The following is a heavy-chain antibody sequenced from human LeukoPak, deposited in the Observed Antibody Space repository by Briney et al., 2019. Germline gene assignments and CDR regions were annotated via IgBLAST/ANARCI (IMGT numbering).Heavy chain of an antibody. CDR1: GYTFTSYG. CDR3: AGDKAGGGVVVPAASSQYGMDV. Sequence: GASVKVSCKASGYTFTSYGISWVRQAPGQGLEWMGWISAYNGNTNYAQKLQGRVTMTTDTSTSTAYMELRSLRSDDTAVYYCAGDKAGGGVVVPAASSQYGMDVWGQGTTVTVSS. V-gene: IGHV1-18*01. J-gene: IGHJ6*02. CDR2: ISAYNGNT. D-gene: IGHD2-2*01.